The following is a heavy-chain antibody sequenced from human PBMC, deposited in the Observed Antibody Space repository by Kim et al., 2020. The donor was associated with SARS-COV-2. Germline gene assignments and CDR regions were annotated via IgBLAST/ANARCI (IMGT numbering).Heavy chain of an antibody. CDR2: ISYDGSNK. Sequence: GGSLRLSCAASGFTFSSYAMHWVRQAPGKGLEWVAVISYDGSNKYYADSVKGRFTISRDNSKNTLYLQMNSLRAEDTAVYYCARGPQGIPLLWFGEVYY. CDR1: GFTFSSYA. CDR3: ARGPQGIPLLWFGEVYY. J-gene: IGHJ6*01. V-gene: IGHV3-30-3*01. D-gene: IGHD3-10*01.